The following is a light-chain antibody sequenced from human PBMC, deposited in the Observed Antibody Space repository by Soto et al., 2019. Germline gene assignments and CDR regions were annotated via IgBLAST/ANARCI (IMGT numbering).Light chain of an antibody. Sequence: DIVLTQSPGTLSLSPGEGATLSCRAGQSVSSNYLAWYQHKPGQAPRRLIYGATNRATGIPDRFSGSRSGPDCLLTISGLEPEDSAVYYCQLYGGSLTFGPGTRLEIK. V-gene: IGKV3-20*01. CDR2: GAT. CDR3: QLYGGSLT. J-gene: IGKJ5*01. CDR1: QSVSSNY.